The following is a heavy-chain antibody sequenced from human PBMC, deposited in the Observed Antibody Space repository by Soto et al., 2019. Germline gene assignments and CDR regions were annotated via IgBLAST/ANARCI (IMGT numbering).Heavy chain of an antibody. Sequence: GESLKISCKGSGYTFTDYWIGWVRQLPGKGLEWMGIIYPGDSDTRYSPSFQGQVTITADKSTSTAYLQWNTLKASDTAMYYCARQGKYNYGSNDYWGQGTLVTVSS. D-gene: IGHD5-18*01. CDR2: IYPGDSDT. CDR3: ARQGKYNYGSNDY. J-gene: IGHJ4*02. V-gene: IGHV5-51*01. CDR1: GYTFTDYW.